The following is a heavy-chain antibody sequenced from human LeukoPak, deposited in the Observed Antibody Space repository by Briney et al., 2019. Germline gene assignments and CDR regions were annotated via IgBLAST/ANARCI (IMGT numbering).Heavy chain of an antibody. CDR2: ITGSSSTI. D-gene: IGHD3-22*01. J-gene: IGHJ3*02. V-gene: IGHV3-48*01. CDR3: ARGHYYYDSSGYLRDYDAFDI. CDR1: GFTFTNYN. Sequence: GGSLRLSCAASGFTFTNYNMNWVRQAPGKGLEWVSYITGSSSTIYYADSVKGRFTISRDNAKNSLYLQMNSLRAEDTAVYYCARGHYYYDSSGYLRDYDAFDIWGPGTLVTVSS.